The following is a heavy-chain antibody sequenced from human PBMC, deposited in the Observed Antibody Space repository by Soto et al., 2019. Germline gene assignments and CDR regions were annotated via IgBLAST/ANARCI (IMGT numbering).Heavy chain of an antibody. CDR1: GGSFSGYY. CDR2: INHSGST. V-gene: IGHV4-34*01. Sequence: ETLSLTCAVYGGSFSGYYWSWIRQPPGKGLEWIGEINHSGSTNYNPSLKSRVTISVDTSKNQFSLKLSSVTAADTAVYYCARKVESSSSFYYGMDVWGQGTTVTVSS. D-gene: IGHD6-6*01. J-gene: IGHJ6*02. CDR3: ARKVESSSSFYYGMDV.